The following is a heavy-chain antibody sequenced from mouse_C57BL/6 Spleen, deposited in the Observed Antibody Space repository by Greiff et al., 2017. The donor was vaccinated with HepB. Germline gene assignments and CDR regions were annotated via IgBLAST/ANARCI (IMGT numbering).Heavy chain of an antibody. CDR1: GYTFTSYW. J-gene: IGHJ3*01. D-gene: IGHD2-4*01. CDR3: ARPGDYDGAWFAY. V-gene: IGHV1-55*01. CDR2: IYPGSGST. Sequence: VQLQQPGAELVKPGASVKMSCKASGYTFTSYWITWVKQRPGQGLEWIGDIYPGSGSTNYNEKFKSKATLTVDTSSSTAYMQLSSLTSEDSAVYYCARPGDYDGAWFAYWGQGTLVTVSA.